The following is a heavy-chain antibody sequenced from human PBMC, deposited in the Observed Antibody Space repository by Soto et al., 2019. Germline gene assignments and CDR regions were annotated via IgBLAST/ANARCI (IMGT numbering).Heavy chain of an antibody. V-gene: IGHV1-2*02. CDR1: GADFRKNV. Sequence: ASVKGSCKTSGADFRKNVFTWVRQAPGQGLEWMGWVNPNTGLTKLAQKFQGRVTMTRDTSISTAYMELTRLTSDDTAVYYCTTLRLDPWGQGTLVTVSS. J-gene: IGHJ5*02. CDR3: TTLRLDP. D-gene: IGHD2-21*02. CDR2: VNPNTGLT.